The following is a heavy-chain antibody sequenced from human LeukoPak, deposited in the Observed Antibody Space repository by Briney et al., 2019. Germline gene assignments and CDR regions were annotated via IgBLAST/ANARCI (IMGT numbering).Heavy chain of an antibody. Sequence: GGSLRLSCEGSGFTFSNYWMGWVRQAPGKGLQWVANIKTDGSEKYYVDSVKGRFTISRDNAKNSLYLQMNSLRAEDTAVYYCARERGGYWGQGTLVTVSS. CDR1: GFTFSNYW. D-gene: IGHD3-16*01. CDR2: IKTDGSEK. J-gene: IGHJ4*02. V-gene: IGHV3-7*01. CDR3: ARERGGY.